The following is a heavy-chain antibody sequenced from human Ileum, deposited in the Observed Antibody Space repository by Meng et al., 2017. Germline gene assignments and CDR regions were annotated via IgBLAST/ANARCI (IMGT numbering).Heavy chain of an antibody. CDR1: GFTFRDYY. V-gene: IGHV3-11*04. J-gene: IGHJ4*02. CDR3: VRGGYYDYSGLSY. Sequence: QMQVVESGGGLVKPGGSLRLSCGGSGFTFRDYYMNWIRQAPGKGLEWVSCISGSANTIFYADSVRGRFTISRDNANNALYLQMNNLRAEDTAVYYCVRGGYYDYSGLSYWGQGTLVTVSS. CDR2: ISGSANTI. D-gene: IGHD3-22*01.